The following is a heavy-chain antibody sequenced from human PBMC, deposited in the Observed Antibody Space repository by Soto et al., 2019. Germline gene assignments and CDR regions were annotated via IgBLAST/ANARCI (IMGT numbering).Heavy chain of an antibody. Sequence: PGESLKISCQTAGYPFSSNWIGWVRQVPGKGLEWVGIIYPGDSETRYGPSLQGQVTISADRSLNTAYLQWNSLQASDTAIYYCARLLDPWGEPHYFDSWGQGTMVTVSS. CDR2: IYPGDSET. D-gene: IGHD3-16*01. CDR1: GYPFSSNW. CDR3: ARLLDPWGEPHYFDS. J-gene: IGHJ4*02. V-gene: IGHV5-51*01.